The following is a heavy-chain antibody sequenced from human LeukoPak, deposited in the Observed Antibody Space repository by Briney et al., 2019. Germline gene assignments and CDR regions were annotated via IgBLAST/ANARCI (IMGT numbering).Heavy chain of an antibody. J-gene: IGHJ4*02. CDR2: IIPICGTA. V-gene: IGHV1-69*06. CDR1: GGTFSSYA. Sequence: SVKVSSKASGGTFSSYAISWVRQAPGQGLEWMGGIIPICGTANYAQNFQGRVTITADKSTSTAYMELSSLRSEDTAVYYCARFPRRAYYYDSSGFFDYWGQGTLVTVSS. CDR3: ARFPRRAYYYDSSGFFDY. D-gene: IGHD3-22*01.